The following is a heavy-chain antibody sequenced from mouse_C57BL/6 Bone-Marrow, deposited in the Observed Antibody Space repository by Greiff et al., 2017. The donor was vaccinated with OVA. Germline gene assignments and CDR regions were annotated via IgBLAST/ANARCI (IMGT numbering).Heavy chain of an antibody. CDR1: GFNIKNTY. Sequence: VHVKQSVAELVRPGASVKLSCTASGFNIKNTYMHWVKQRPEQGLEWIGRIDPANGNTKYAPKFQGKATITADTSSNTAYLQLSSLTSEDTAIYYCARSHGYYVWYFAYWGQGTLVTVSA. CDR2: IDPANGNT. CDR3: ARSHGYYVWYFAY. D-gene: IGHD2-3*01. V-gene: IGHV14-3*01. J-gene: IGHJ3*01.